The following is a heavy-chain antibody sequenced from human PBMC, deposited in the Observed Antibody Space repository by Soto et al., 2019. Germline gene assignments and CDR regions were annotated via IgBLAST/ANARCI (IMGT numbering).Heavy chain of an antibody. Sequence: SETLSLTCTVSGGSTSSYYWSWIRQPPGKGLEWIGYIHYSGSTSYNPSLKSRVIISKDTSKNQFSLQLTSVTAADTAVYYCVRQLHYDSWSGYYLYYFDYWGQGALVTVSS. CDR1: GGSTSSYY. J-gene: IGHJ4*02. V-gene: IGHV4-59*08. CDR2: IHYSGST. D-gene: IGHD3-3*01. CDR3: VRQLHYDSWSGYYLYYFDY.